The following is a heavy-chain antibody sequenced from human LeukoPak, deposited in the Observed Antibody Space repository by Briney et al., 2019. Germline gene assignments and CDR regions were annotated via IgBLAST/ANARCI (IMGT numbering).Heavy chain of an antibody. D-gene: IGHD6-13*01. J-gene: IGHJ4*02. CDR1: GFTFSSYA. Sequence: GGSLRLYCAASGFTFSSYAMSWVRQAPGKGLEWVSTISGNGDYTYYADSVKGRFTISRDNSKNTLYLQMNSLRADDTAVYYCAKRGIAAAASFDYWGQGTLVSVSS. V-gene: IGHV3-23*01. CDR2: ISGNGDYT. CDR3: AKRGIAAAASFDY.